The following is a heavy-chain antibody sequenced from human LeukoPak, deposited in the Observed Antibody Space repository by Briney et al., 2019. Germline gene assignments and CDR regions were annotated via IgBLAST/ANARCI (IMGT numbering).Heavy chain of an antibody. Sequence: SETLSLICTVSGGSISSYYWSWIRQPPGKGLEWIGYIYYSGSTNYNPSLKSRVTISVDTSKNQFSLKLSSVTAADTAVYYCARDLAGRGGIVGYAFDIWGQGTMVTVSS. CDR3: ARDLAGRGGIVGYAFDI. V-gene: IGHV4-59*01. CDR2: IYYSGST. J-gene: IGHJ3*02. D-gene: IGHD2-15*01. CDR1: GGSISSYY.